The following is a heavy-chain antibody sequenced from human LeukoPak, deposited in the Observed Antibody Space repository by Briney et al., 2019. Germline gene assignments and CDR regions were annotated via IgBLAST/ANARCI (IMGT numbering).Heavy chain of an antibody. CDR1: GFTFASYS. J-gene: IGHJ4*02. Sequence: GGSLRLSCAASGFTFASYSMNWVRQTPGKGLEWVSSISGDSTYIYNAGSVKGRFTISRDNAQASLYLQMISLRADDTAVYYCARVSGRLERQSDLDYWGQGTLVIVSS. D-gene: IGHD1-1*01. V-gene: IGHV3-21*01. CDR2: ISGDSTYI. CDR3: ARVSGRLERQSDLDY.